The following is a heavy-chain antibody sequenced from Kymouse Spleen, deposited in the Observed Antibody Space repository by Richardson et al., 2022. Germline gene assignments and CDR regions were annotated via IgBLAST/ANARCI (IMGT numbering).Heavy chain of an antibody. V-gene: IGHV3-21*03. CDR3: ARDGDYYDSSGYYSYYYYYYGMDV. Sequence: EVQLVESGGGLVKPGGSLRLSCAASGFTFSSYSMNWVRQAPGKGLEWVSSISSSSSYIYYADSVKGRFTISRDNAKNSLYLQMNSLRAEDTAVYYCARDGDYYDSSGYYSYYYYYYGMDVWGQGTTVTVSS. CDR1: GFTFSSYS. CDR2: ISSSSSYI. D-gene: IGHD3-22*01. J-gene: IGHJ6*02.